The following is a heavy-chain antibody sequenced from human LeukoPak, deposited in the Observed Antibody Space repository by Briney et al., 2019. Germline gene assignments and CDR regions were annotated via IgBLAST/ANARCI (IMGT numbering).Heavy chain of an antibody. D-gene: IGHD4-23*01. CDR2: ISGSGSST. Sequence: PGGSLRLSCAASGFTFSNYAMSWVRQAPGKGLEWVSTISGSGSSTYYADSVKGRFTISRDNSKNTLYLQMNSLRAEDTGVYYFGTVAGIGTYMDVWGKGTTVTVSS. CDR1: GFTFSNYA. J-gene: IGHJ6*03. V-gene: IGHV3-23*01. CDR3: GTVAGIGTYMDV.